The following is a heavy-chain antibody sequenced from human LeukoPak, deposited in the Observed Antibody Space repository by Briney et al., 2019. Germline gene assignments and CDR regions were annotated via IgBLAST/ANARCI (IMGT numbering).Heavy chain of an antibody. CDR3: ARRGGNPYFDY. D-gene: IGHD3-10*01. V-gene: IGHV3-30-3*01. CDR2: ISYDGSNK. Sequence: GGSLRLSCAASGFTFSSYAMHWVRQAPGKGLEWVAVISYDGSNKYYADSVKGRFTISRDNSKNTLYLQMNSLRAEDTAVYYCARRGGNPYFDYWGQGTLVTVSS. J-gene: IGHJ4*02. CDR1: GFTFSSYA.